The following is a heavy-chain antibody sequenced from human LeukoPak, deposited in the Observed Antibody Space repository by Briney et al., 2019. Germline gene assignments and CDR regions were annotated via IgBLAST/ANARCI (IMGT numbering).Heavy chain of an antibody. Sequence: SETLSLTCTVSGGSISSYYWSWIRQPPGKGLEWIGYIYYSGSTNYNPSLKSRVTISVDTSKNQFSLKLSSVTAADTAVYYCARAGLITMVRGVIFDYWGQGTLVTVSS. CDR1: GGSISSYY. J-gene: IGHJ4*02. V-gene: IGHV4-59*01. D-gene: IGHD3-10*01. CDR3: ARAGLITMVRGVIFDY. CDR2: IYYSGST.